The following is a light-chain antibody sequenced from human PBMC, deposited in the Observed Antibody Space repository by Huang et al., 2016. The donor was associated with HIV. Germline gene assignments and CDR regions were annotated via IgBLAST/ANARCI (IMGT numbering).Light chain of an antibody. J-gene: IGKJ1*01. CDR1: QGVVNN. CDR3: QQYNNWPPWT. CDR2: GAS. V-gene: IGKV3D-15*01. Sequence: EIVMTQSPGTLSVSPGERATLSCRASQGVVNNVAWYQQKPGQTPRLLIHGASTRATGIPARFSGIASGTEFTLTISSLQTEDFAIYYCQQYNNWPPWTFGQGT.